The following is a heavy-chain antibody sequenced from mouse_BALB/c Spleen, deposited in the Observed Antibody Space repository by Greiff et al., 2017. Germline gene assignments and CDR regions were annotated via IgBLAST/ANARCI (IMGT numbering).Heavy chain of an antibody. D-gene: IGHD2-4*01. CDR3: ARGYNEYDGEYYAMDY. CDR1: GYSFTGYY. J-gene: IGHJ4*01. Sequence: LVKTGASVKISCKASGYSFTGYYMHWVKQSHGKSLEWIGYISCYNGATSYNQKFKGKATFTVDTSSSTAYMQFNSLTSEDSAVYYCARGYNEYDGEYYAMDYWGQGTSVTVSS. CDR2: ISCYNGAT. V-gene: IGHV1S34*01.